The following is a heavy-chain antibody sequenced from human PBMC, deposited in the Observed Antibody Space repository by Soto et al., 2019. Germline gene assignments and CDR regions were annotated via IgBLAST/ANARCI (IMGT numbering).Heavy chain of an antibody. Sequence: ASVKVSCKASGGTFSSYAISWVRQAPGQGLEWMGGIIPIFGTANYAQKFQGRVTITADESTSTAYMELSSLRSEDTAVYYCARDQLWSSSWSGWFDPWGQGTLVTVSS. CDR1: GGTFSSYA. D-gene: IGHD6-13*01. V-gene: IGHV1-69*13. CDR2: IIPIFGTA. CDR3: ARDQLWSSSWSGWFDP. J-gene: IGHJ5*02.